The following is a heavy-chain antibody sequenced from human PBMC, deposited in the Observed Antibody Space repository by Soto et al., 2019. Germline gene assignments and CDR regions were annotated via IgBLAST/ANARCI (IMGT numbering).Heavy chain of an antibody. CDR1: GYSFTSYW. CDR2: IYPGDSDT. CDR3: ASLLDDIVAPTGFDP. J-gene: IGHJ5*02. Sequence: GESLKISCKGSGYSFTSYWIGWVRQMPGKGLEWMGIIYPGDSDTRYSPSFQGQVTISADKSISTAYLQWSSLKAPDTAMYYRASLLDDIVAPTGFDPGGRGPLVTV. V-gene: IGHV5-51*01. D-gene: IGHD2-15*01.